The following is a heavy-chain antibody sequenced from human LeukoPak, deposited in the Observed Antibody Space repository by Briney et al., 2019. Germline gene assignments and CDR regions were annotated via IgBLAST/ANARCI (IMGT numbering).Heavy chain of an antibody. V-gene: IGHV4-39*07. D-gene: IGHD5-18*01. J-gene: IGHJ5*02. CDR1: GGSISSSGYY. CDR2: VSDTGGT. CDR3: ARVLIQLRPNGFHP. Sequence: SETLSLTCTVSGGSISSSGYYWGWIRQPPGRGLEWIGSVSDTGGTSYNPSLKSRVTISVDMSQNQFSLKLSSMTAADTAVYYCARVLIQLRPNGFHPWGQGTLVTVSS.